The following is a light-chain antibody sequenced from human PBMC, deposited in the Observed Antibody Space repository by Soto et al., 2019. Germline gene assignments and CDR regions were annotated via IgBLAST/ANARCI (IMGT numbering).Light chain of an antibody. Sequence: EILLTQSPGTLSLSPGERATLSCRASQSVSSTYLAWYQQRPGQAPRLLIYGASSRATGIPDRFSGSGSGTDFTLTISRLEPEDFAVYYCQRFGSSPYTSGQGTNLEIK. CDR1: QSVSSTY. CDR3: QRFGSSPYT. V-gene: IGKV3-20*01. J-gene: IGKJ2*01. CDR2: GAS.